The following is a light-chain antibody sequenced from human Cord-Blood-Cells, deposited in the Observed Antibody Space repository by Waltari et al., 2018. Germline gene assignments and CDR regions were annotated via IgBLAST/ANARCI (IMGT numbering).Light chain of an antibody. CDR1: SRDVGGYHY. CDR2: DLS. Sequence: QSALTQPASVSGSPGQSITIPCTGTSRDVGGYHYVPWYQQHPGKAPKLMIYDLSKRPSGVSNRFSGSKSGNTASLTISGLQAEDEADYYCSSYTSSSNWVFGGGTKLTVL. V-gene: IGLV2-14*01. J-gene: IGLJ3*02. CDR3: SSYTSSSNWV.